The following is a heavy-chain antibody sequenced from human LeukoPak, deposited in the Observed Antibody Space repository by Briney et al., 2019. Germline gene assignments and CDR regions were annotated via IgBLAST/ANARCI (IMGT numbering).Heavy chain of an antibody. CDR3: ARVFGHDFWSGYYKSDYYYYMDV. Sequence: SETLSLTCTVSGGSISSYYWSWIRQPPGKGLEWTGYIYYSGSTNYNPSLKSRVTISVDTSKNQFSLKLSSVTAADTAVYYCARVFGHDFWSGYYKSDYYYYMDVWGKGTTVTVS. CDR1: GGSISSYY. V-gene: IGHV4-59*01. J-gene: IGHJ6*03. CDR2: IYYSGST. D-gene: IGHD3-3*01.